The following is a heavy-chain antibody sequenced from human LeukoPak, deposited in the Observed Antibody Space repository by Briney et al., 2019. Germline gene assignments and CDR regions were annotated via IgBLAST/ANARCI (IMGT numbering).Heavy chain of an antibody. CDR3: ARRRYYGSGNYGMDV. Sequence: ASVKDSCKASGYTFTGYYMHWVRQAPGQGLEWMGWINPNSGGTNYQGRVTMTRDTSISTAYMELSRLRSDDTAVYYCARRRYYGSGNYGMDVWGQGTTVTVSS. CDR2: INPNSGGT. D-gene: IGHD3-10*01. CDR1: GYTFTGYY. J-gene: IGHJ6*02. V-gene: IGHV1-2*02.